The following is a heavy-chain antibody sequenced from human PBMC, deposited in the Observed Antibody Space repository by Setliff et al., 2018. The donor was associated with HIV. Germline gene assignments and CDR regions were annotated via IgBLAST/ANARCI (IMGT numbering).Heavy chain of an antibody. CDR3: ARSGGIGNYHWDV. CDR2: INWYGDKI. D-gene: IGHD3-16*01. CDR1: GFRFDDYA. Sequence: PGGSLRLSCAASGFRFDDYAMNWVRQAPGKGLEWVAGINWYGDKIGYGESVEGRFTISRDNAKNSLYLQMNSLGAEDTAVYYCARSGGIGNYHWDVWGKGTTVTVSS. J-gene: IGHJ6*03. V-gene: IGHV3-20*04.